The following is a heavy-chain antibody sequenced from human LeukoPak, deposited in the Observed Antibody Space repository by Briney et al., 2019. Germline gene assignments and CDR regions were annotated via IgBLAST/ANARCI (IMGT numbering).Heavy chain of an antibody. CDR3: AKLRIQLMGFDY. Sequence: SGGSLRLSCAASGFTFSSYAMSWVRQAPGKGLEWVSAISGSGGSTYYADSVKGRFTISRDNSKNTLYLQMNSLRAEDTAVYYCAKLRIQLMGFDYWGQGTLVTVSS. D-gene: IGHD5-18*01. CDR2: ISGSGGST. CDR1: GFTFSSYA. V-gene: IGHV3-23*01. J-gene: IGHJ4*02.